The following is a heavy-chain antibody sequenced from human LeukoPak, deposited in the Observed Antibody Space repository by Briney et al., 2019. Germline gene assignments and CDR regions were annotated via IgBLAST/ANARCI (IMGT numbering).Heavy chain of an antibody. Sequence: SETLSLTCTVSGGSISSYNWSWIRQPPGKGLEWIGYIYYSGSTNYNPSLKSRVTISVDTSKNQFSLKLSSVTAADTAVYHCARDQIGTTMMAWFDPWGQGTLVTVAS. CDR2: IYYSGST. V-gene: IGHV4-59*01. CDR1: GGSISSYN. J-gene: IGHJ5*02. CDR3: ARDQIGTTMMAWFDP. D-gene: IGHD1-1*01.